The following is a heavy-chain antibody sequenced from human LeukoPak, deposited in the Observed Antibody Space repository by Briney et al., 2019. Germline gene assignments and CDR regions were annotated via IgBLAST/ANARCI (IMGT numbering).Heavy chain of an antibody. CDR1: GYTFTSYG. CDR2: ISAYNGNT. J-gene: IGHJ6*02. Sequence: ASVKVSCKASGYTFTSYGISWVRQAPGQGLEWMGWISAYNGNTNYAQKLQGRVTMTTDTSTSTAYMELRSLRSDDAAVYYCARDPEDIVVVPAAMDGMDVWGQGTTVTVSS. D-gene: IGHD2-2*01. CDR3: ARDPEDIVVVPAAMDGMDV. V-gene: IGHV1-18*01.